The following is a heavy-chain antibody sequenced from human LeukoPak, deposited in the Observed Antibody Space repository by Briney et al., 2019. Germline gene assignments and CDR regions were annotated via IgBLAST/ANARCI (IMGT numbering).Heavy chain of an antibody. D-gene: IGHD3-10*01. CDR2: IYYSGST. J-gene: IGHJ3*02. CDR3: ARKFPFGPLDI. CDR1: GGSISSSSYY. Sequence: SETLSLTCTVSGGSISSSSYYWGWIRQPPGKGLEWIGSIYYSGSTYYNPSLKSRVTISVDTSKNQFSLKLSSVTAADTAVYYCARKFPFGPLDIWGQGTMVTVSS. V-gene: IGHV4-39*07.